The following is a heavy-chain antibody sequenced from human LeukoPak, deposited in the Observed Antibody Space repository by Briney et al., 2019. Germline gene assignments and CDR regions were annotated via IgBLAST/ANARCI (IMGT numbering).Heavy chain of an antibody. J-gene: IGHJ4*02. CDR2: ISSSGSTI. CDR3: ARDQFHYYYDSSGGLGY. V-gene: IGHV3-11*04. CDR1: GFTFSDYY. Sequence: GGSLRLSCAASGFTFSDYYMSWIRQAPGKGLEWVSYISSSGSTIYYADSVKGRFTISRDNAKNSLYLQMNSLRAEDTAVYYCARDQFHYYYDSSGGLGYWGQGTLVTVSS. D-gene: IGHD3-22*01.